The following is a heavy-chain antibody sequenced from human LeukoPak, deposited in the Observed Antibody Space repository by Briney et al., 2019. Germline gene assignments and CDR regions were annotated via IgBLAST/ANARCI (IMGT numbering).Heavy chain of an antibody. CDR1: GFTFSSYA. CDR2: ISYDGSNK. Sequence: PGGSLRLSCAASGFTFSSYAMHWVRQAPGKGLEWVAVISYDGSNKYYADSVKGRFTISRDNSKNTLYLQMNSLRAEDTAVYYCARDQHCSGGSCSGLFDYWGQGTLVTVSS. D-gene: IGHD2-15*01. J-gene: IGHJ4*02. CDR3: ARDQHCSGGSCSGLFDY. V-gene: IGHV3-30-3*01.